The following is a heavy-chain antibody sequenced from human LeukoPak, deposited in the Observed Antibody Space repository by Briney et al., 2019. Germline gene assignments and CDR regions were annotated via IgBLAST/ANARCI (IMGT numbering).Heavy chain of an antibody. D-gene: IGHD1-26*01. V-gene: IGHV4-34*01. CDR2: INHSGST. CDR3: ARGGGVFDY. Sequence: SPSETLSLTCAVHGGSFSGYYWSWIRQPPGKGLEWIGEINHSGSTNYNPSLKSRVTISVDTSKNQFSLKLSSVTAADTAVYYCARGGGVFDYWGQGTLVTVSS. CDR1: GGSFSGYY. J-gene: IGHJ4*02.